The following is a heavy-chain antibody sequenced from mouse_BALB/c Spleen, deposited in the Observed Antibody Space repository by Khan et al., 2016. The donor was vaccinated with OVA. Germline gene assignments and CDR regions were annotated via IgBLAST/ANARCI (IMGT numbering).Heavy chain of an antibody. D-gene: IGHD1-1*01. CDR1: GYPLTSYW. J-gene: IGHJ3*01. Sequence: QVRLQQSGAELVKPGASVKLSCKASGYPLTSYWLHWVKQRPGQGLEWIGEIDPSDNYTNYNQKFKGKATLTVDKCSSTTYMHLSSLTSEDSAVYYCARSFLYGSSTWFGYWGQGTLVTVSA. CDR3: ARSFLYGSSTWFGY. CDR2: IDPSDNYT. V-gene: IGHV1-69*02.